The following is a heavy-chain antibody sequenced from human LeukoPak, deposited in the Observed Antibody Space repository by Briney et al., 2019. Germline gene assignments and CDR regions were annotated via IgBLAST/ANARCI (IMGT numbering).Heavy chain of an antibody. CDR2: ISGSGGST. J-gene: IGHJ4*02. Sequence: PGGSLILSCAASGFTFSSYGMSWVRQAPGKGLEWVSAISGSGGSTYYADSVKGRFTISRDNSKNTLYLQMNSLRAEDTAVYYCATPGQWLVRGYFDYWGQGTLVTVSS. D-gene: IGHD6-19*01. V-gene: IGHV3-23*01. CDR1: GFTFSSYG. CDR3: ATPGQWLVRGYFDY.